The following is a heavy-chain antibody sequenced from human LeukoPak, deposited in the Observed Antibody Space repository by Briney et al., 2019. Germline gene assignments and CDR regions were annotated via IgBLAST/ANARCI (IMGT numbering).Heavy chain of an antibody. J-gene: IGHJ6*03. V-gene: IGHV3-20*04. CDR2: INWNGGST. CDR3: ARGHPICSSTSCYAYYYYYYVDV. Sequence: PGGSLRLSCAASGFTFDDYGMSWVRQAPGKGLEWVSGINWNGGSTGYADSVKGRFTISRDNAKNSLYLQMNSLRAEDTALYYCARGHPICSSTSCYAYYYYYYVDVWGKGPTVTVSS. D-gene: IGHD2-2*01. CDR1: GFTFDDYG.